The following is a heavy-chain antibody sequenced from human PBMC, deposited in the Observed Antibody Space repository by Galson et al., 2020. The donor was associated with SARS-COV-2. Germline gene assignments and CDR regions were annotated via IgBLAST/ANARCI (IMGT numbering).Heavy chain of an antibody. CDR1: GFTFDDYA. CDR2: ISWDVGDT. J-gene: IGHJ6*02. Sequence: GESLKISCAASGFTFDDYAMHWVRQAPGKGLEWVSLISWDVGDTYYADSVKGRFTISRDNSKNSLYLQMNGLRAEGTACYYCAKDYCGSSSCYGYYGMDVWGQGTTVTVSS. D-gene: IGHD2-2*01. CDR3: AKDYCGSSSCYGYYGMDV. V-gene: IGHV3-43D*03.